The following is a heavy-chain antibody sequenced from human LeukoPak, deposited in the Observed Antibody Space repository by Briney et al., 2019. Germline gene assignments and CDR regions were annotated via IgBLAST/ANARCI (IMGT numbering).Heavy chain of an antibody. CDR1: GFTFSSYA. CDR2: ISYDGSNK. D-gene: IGHD5-18*01. CDR3: ARDRGVQLWLINYYGMDV. V-gene: IGHV3-30-3*01. J-gene: IGHJ6*02. Sequence: GGSLRLSCAASGFTFSSYAMHWVRQAPGKGLEWVAVISYDGSNKYYADSVKGRFTISRDNSKNTLYLQMNSLRAEDTAVSYCARDRGVQLWLINYYGMDVWGQGTTVTVSS.